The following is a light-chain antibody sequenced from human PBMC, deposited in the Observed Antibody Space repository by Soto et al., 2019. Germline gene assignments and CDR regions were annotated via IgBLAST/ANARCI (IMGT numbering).Light chain of an antibody. CDR2: NAS. CDR1: QSVSRDY. CDR3: HQYAYAPWT. V-gene: IGKV3-20*01. J-gene: IGKJ1*01. Sequence: EIVLTQSPATLSLSPGERATLSCRASQSVSRDYLGWYQQKPGQAPRLVIYNASNRASGIPDRFSGSGSGTDFTLTISRLEPEDFAVYYCHQYAYAPWTFGQGTKVEIK.